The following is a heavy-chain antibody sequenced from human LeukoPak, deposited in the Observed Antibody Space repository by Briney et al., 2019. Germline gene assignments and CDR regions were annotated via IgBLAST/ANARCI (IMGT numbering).Heavy chain of an antibody. CDR1: GGSTSSTNW. D-gene: IGHD1-26*01. V-gene: IGHV4-4*02. CDR2: ISLTGET. CDR3: SGESGAFCPFGY. Sequence: SETLSLTCGVSGGSTSSTNWWSWVRQPPGQGLEWIGEISLTGETNYNPSLNGRVTMSLDESRNQLSLDLTSVTAADTAIYYCSGESGAFCPFGYWGQGTLVIVPP. J-gene: IGHJ4*02.